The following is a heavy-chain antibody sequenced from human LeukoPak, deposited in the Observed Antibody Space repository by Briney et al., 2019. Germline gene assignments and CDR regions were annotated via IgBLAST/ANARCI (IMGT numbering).Heavy chain of an antibody. D-gene: IGHD2-2*01. CDR2: IGRSSSPI. V-gene: IGHV3-48*01. J-gene: IGHJ4*02. CDR3: ARGPSSQFRTDY. Sequence: GGSLRLSCAASGFTFSTYSMNWVRQAPGKGLEWVSYIGRSSSPIYYADSVKGRFTISRDNAKNSLYLQMNGLRAEDTAVYYCARGPSSQFRTDYWGQGTLVPVSS. CDR1: GFTFSTYS.